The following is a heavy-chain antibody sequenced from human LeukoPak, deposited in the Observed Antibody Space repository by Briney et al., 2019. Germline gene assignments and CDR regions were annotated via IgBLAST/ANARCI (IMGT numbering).Heavy chain of an antibody. V-gene: IGHV3-30-3*01. Sequence: GGSLRLSCAASGFTFSSYAMHWVRQAPGKGLEWVAVISYDGSNKYYADSVKGRFTISRDNSKNTLYLQMNSLRAEDTAVYYCARDSLAYCGGDCYSEYFQHWGQGTLVTVSS. CDR3: ARDSLAYCGGDCYSEYFQH. D-gene: IGHD2-21*01. J-gene: IGHJ1*01. CDR1: GFTFSSYA. CDR2: ISYDGSNK.